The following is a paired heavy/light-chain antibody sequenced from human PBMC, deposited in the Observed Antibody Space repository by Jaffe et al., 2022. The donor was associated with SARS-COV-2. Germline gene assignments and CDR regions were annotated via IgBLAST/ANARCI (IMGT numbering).Heavy chain of an antibody. J-gene: IGHJ4*02. D-gene: IGHD3-10*01. CDR2: INPSGGST. CDR3: ARSTSSSGSYGTYYFDY. V-gene: IGHV1-46*04. CDR1: GYTFTSYY. Sequence: QVQLVQSGAEVKKPGASVKVSCKASGYTFTSYYMHWVRQAPGQGLEWMGIINPSGGSTSYAQKLQGRVTMTRDTSTSTVYMELSSLRSEDTAVYYCARSTSSSGSYGTYYFDYWGQGTLVTVSS.
Light chain of an antibody. V-gene: IGKV1-9*01. CDR2: AAS. CDR3: QQLNS. Sequence: DIQLTQSPSFLSASVGDRVTITCRASQGISSYLAWYQQKPGKAPKLLIYAASTLQSGVPSRFSGSGSGTEFTLTISSLQPEDFATYYCQQLNSFGPGTKVDIK. CDR1: QGISSY. J-gene: IGKJ3*01.